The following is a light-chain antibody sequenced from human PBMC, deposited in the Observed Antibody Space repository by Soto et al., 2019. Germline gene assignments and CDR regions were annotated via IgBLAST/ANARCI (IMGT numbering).Light chain of an antibody. CDR2: GAS. J-gene: IGKJ2*01. CDR3: QRYGSPYT. V-gene: IGKV3-20*01. CDR1: QSISTS. Sequence: EIVLTQSPGTLSLSPGERATLSGRASQSISTSLAWYQQKPGQAPRLLIYGASNRATGIPDRFSGSGSGTDFTLTISRLEPEDFAVYYCQRYGSPYTFGQGTKLEIK.